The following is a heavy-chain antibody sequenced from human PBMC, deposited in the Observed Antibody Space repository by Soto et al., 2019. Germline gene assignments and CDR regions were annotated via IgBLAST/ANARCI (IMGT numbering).Heavy chain of an antibody. V-gene: IGHV3-23*01. CDR3: AKDIEGIAAAGSRDYFDY. CDR1: GFTFSSYA. J-gene: IGHJ4*02. Sequence: SLRLSCAASGFTFSSYAMSWVRQAPGKGLEWVSAISGSGGSTYYADSVKGRFTISRDNSKNTLYLQMNSLRAEDTAVYYCAKDIEGIAAAGSRDYFDYWGQGTLVTVSS. CDR2: ISGSGGST. D-gene: IGHD6-13*01.